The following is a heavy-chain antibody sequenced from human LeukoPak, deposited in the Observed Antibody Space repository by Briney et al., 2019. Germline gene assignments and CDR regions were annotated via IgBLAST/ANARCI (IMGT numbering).Heavy chain of an antibody. Sequence: GGSLRLSCAASGFTFNTFNMNWVRQAPGKGLEWVSVINNSGGRTYYADSVKGRFTISRDNSKNTLFLQMNSLRAEDTAVYYCAKSHWRDSGTYLYYFDYWGQGTLVTVSS. CDR2: INNSGGRT. CDR3: AKSHWRDSGTYLYYFDY. J-gene: IGHJ4*02. V-gene: IGHV3-23*01. CDR1: GFTFNTFN. D-gene: IGHD1-26*01.